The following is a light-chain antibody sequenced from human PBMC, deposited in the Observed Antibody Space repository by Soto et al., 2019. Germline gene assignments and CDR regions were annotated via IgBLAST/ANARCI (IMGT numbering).Light chain of an antibody. Sequence: DIQMTQSPSSLSASVGDRVSITCRASQSISSYVNWYQQKPGKAPNLLIYAASGLQSGVPSRFSGSGSGTDFTLTISSLQPEDFATYYCQQSYRTPITFGQGTRLEIK. CDR2: AAS. CDR1: QSISSY. CDR3: QQSYRTPIT. V-gene: IGKV1-39*01. J-gene: IGKJ5*01.